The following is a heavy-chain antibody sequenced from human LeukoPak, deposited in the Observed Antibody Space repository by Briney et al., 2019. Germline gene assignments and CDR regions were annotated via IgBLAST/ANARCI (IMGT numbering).Heavy chain of an antibody. Sequence: PSETLSLTCTVSGGSISSGGYYWSWIRQPPGKGLEWIGYIYHSGSTYYNPSLKSRVTISVDRSKNQFSLKLSSVTAADTAVYYCAREFREGITGTTGGDYWGQGTLVTVSS. J-gene: IGHJ4*02. CDR2: IYHSGST. CDR3: AREFREGITGTTGGDY. CDR1: GGSISSGGYY. V-gene: IGHV4-30-2*01. D-gene: IGHD1-7*01.